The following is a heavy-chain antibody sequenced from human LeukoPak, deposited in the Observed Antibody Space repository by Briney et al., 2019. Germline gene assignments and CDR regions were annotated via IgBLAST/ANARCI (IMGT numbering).Heavy chain of an antibody. D-gene: IGHD2-15*01. CDR3: ASSAYCSGGSCYSNFDY. V-gene: IGHV4-39*01. Sequence: SETLSLTCTVSGGSISSSSYYWGWIRQPPGKGLEGIGSIYYSGSTYYNPSLKSRVTISVDTSKNQFSLKLSSVTAADTAVYYCASSAYCSGGSCYSNFDYWGQGTLVTVSS. J-gene: IGHJ4*02. CDR2: IYYSGST. CDR1: GGSISSSSYY.